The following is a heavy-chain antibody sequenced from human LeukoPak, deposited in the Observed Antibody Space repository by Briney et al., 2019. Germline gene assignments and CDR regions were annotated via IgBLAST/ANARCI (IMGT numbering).Heavy chain of an antibody. CDR3: ARGNGAAAY. CDR2: ISSSGSSI. J-gene: IGHJ4*02. V-gene: IGHV3-48*03. CDR1: GFTFSSYE. Sequence: GGSLRLSCAAPGFTFSSYEMNWVRQAPGKGLELVSYISSSGSSIFYADSVKGRFTISRDNAAKSLYLQMNSLRGEDTAFYYCARGNGAAAYWGQGTLVTVSS. D-gene: IGHD6-13*01.